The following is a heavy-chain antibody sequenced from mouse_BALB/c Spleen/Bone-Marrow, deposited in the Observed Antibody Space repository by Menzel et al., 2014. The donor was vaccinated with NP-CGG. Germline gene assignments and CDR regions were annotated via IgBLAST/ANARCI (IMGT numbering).Heavy chain of an antibody. D-gene: IGHD2-2*01. Sequence: VKLMESGPGLVSPSQRLSIPCTVSGFSLTGYGVSWVRRPPGKGLEWLGMIWGDGSTDYNSALKSRLSISKDNSKSQVFLKMNSLQTDDTARYYCARDSFLVTRALDYWGQGTSVTVSS. CDR2: IWGDGST. V-gene: IGHV2-6-7*01. J-gene: IGHJ4*01. CDR3: ARDSFLVTRALDY. CDR1: GFSLTGYG.